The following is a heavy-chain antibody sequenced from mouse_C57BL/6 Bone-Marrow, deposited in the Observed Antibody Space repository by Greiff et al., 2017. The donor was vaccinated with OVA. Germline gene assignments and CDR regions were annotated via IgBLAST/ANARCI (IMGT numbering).Heavy chain of an antibody. CDR3: ARKDDSPSRYWYFDV. CDR2: INPSSGYT. J-gene: IGHJ1*03. V-gene: IGHV1-4*01. D-gene: IGHD2-4*01. CDR1: GYTFTSYT. Sequence: VQLQQSGAELARPGASVKMSCKASGYTFTSYTMHWVKQRPGQGLEWIGYINPSSGYTKYNQKFKDKATLTADKSSSTAYMQLSSLTSEDSAVYYCARKDDSPSRYWYFDVWGTGTTVTVSS.